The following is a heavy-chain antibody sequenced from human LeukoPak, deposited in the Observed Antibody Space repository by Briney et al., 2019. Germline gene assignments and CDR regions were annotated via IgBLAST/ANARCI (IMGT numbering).Heavy chain of an antibody. CDR3: ARDLPFPFGGVIARPFDY. D-gene: IGHD3-16*02. CDR2: INPSGGST. CDR1: GYTFTSYY. Sequence: ASVKVSCKASGYTFTSYYMHWVRQAPGQGLEWMGIINPSGGSTSYAQKLQGRVTMTTDTSTSTAYMELRSLRSDDTAVYYCARDLPFPFGGVIARPFDYWGQGTLVTVSS. J-gene: IGHJ4*02. V-gene: IGHV1-46*01.